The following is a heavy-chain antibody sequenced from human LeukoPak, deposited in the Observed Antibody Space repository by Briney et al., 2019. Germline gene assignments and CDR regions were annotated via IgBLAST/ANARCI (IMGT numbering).Heavy chain of an antibody. CDR2: INSDGSST. J-gene: IGHJ4*02. Sequence: GGSLRLSCVASGFTFSGCWMHWVRQVPGKGLVWVSRINSDGSSTRYADSVKGRFTISRDNAKNTLYLQMNSLRAEDTAVYYCARGGVYSSSAPDYWGQGTLVTVSS. V-gene: IGHV3-74*01. CDR1: GFTFSGCW. D-gene: IGHD6-6*01. CDR3: ARGGVYSSSAPDY.